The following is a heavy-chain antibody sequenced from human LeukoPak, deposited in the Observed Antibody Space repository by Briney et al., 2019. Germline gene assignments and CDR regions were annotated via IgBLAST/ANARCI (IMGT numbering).Heavy chain of an antibody. Sequence: QPGGSLRLSCAASGFTFSSYEMNWVRQAPGKGLEWVSHISTSGSTVYYAYADSVKGRFTISRDNAKTSLYLQMNSLRAEDTAVYYCARSSSGWSPRCGMDVWGQGSTLTVSS. J-gene: IGHJ6*02. D-gene: IGHD6-19*01. CDR2: ISTSGSTV. CDR1: GFTFSSYE. CDR3: ARSSSGWSPRCGMDV. V-gene: IGHV3-48*03.